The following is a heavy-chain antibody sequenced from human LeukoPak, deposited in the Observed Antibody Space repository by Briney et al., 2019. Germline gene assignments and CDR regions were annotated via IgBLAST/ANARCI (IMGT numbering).Heavy chain of an antibody. D-gene: IGHD4-23*01. CDR3: ARLRWRTFDY. CDR2: IIPILGIA. CDR1: GYTFTSYG. V-gene: IGHV1-69*04. Sequence: GASVKVSCKASGYTFTSYGISWVRQAPGQGLEWMGRIIPILGIANYAQKFQGRVTITADKSTSTAYMELSSLRSEDTAVYYCARLRWRTFDYWGQGTLVTVSS. J-gene: IGHJ4*02.